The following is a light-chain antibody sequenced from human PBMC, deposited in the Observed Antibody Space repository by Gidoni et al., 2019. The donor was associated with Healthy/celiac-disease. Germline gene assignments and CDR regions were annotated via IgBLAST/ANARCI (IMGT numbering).Light chain of an antibody. CDR2: DAS. CDR1: QSVSSY. CDR3: QQRSNWPPYT. Sequence: EIVLTQSPATLSLSPGERATLSCRASQSVSSYLAWYQQKPGPAPRLLIYDASNRATGIPARFSGSGSGTDFTLTISSLEPEDFAVYYCQQRSNWPPYTFXQXTKLEIK. J-gene: IGKJ2*01. V-gene: IGKV3-11*01.